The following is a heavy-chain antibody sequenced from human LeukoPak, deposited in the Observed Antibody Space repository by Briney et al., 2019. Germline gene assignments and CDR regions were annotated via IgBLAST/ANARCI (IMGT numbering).Heavy chain of an antibody. CDR2: ISSSSSYI. Sequence: PGGSLRLSCAASGFTFSSYSMNWVRQAPGKGLEWVSSISSSSSYIYYADSVKGRFTISRDNAKNSLYLQMNSLRAEDTAVYYCARDRDSSGWYWFDPWGQGTLVTVSS. CDR1: GFTFSSYS. D-gene: IGHD6-19*01. J-gene: IGHJ5*02. CDR3: ARDRDSSGWYWFDP. V-gene: IGHV3-21*01.